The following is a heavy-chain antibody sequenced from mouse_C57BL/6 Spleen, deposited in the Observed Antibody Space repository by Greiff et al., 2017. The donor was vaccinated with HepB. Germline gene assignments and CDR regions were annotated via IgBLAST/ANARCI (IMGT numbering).Heavy chain of an antibody. V-gene: IGHV3-3*01. Sequence: EVQLQQSGPSLVRPSQTLSLTCTVTGFSINSDCYWIWIRQFPGNKLEYIGYTFYSGITYYNPSLESRTYITRDTSKNQFSLKLSSVTTEDTATYYCARDGSNHGYFDVWGTGTTVTVSS. CDR1: GFSINSDCY. D-gene: IGHD1-1*01. CDR2: TFYSGIT. J-gene: IGHJ1*03. CDR3: ARDGSNHGYFDV.